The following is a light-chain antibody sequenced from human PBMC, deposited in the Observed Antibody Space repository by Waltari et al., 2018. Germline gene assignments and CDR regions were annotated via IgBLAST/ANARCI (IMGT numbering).Light chain of an antibody. V-gene: IGKV4-1*01. J-gene: IGKJ2*01. Sequence: DIVMTQSPDSLAVSLGERATINCKSSQCVLYSSNNKNFLAWYQQKPGQPPKLLIYWASTRESGVPDRFSGSGSGTDFTLTISSLQAEDVAVYYCQQYYNTPYTFGQGTKLEIK. CDR3: QQYYNTPYT. CDR1: QCVLYSSNNKNF. CDR2: WAS.